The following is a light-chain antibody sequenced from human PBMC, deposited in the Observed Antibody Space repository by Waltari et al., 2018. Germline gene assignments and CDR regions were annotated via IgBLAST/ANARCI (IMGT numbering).Light chain of an antibody. CDR3: AVWDDSLGGV. CDR1: TSYIGGNP. CDR2: NDN. Sequence: QSVPTQPPSVSGTPAQRVTISCSGDTSYIGGNPAHWYQHRPGTAPKLLIYNDNQGPSGVPNRFTASKSGTSASLAITGLQSEDEADYYCAVWDDSLGGVFGGGTKLTVL. J-gene: IGLJ3*02. V-gene: IGLV1-44*01.